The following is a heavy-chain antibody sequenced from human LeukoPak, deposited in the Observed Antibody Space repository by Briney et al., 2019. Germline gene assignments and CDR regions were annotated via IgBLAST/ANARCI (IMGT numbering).Heavy chain of an antibody. J-gene: IGHJ3*02. Sequence: ASVKVSCKASGGTFSSYAISWVRQAPGQGLEWMGGIIPIFGTANYAQKFQGRVTITADESTSTAYMELSSLRSEDTAVYYCARSWYNGNYHGAFNMWDEGTMVTVTS. D-gene: IGHD1-26*01. CDR1: GGTFSSYA. CDR3: ARSWYNGNYHGAFNM. CDR2: IIPIFGTA. V-gene: IGHV1-69*13.